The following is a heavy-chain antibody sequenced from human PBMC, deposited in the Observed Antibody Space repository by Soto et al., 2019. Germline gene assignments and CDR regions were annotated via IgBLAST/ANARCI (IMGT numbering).Heavy chain of an antibody. V-gene: IGHV3-21*01. CDR1: EFYFSSCS. CDR2: ISSSASHI. D-gene: IGHD2-15*01. CDR3: ARGYTEYCSGGTCYWFDP. J-gene: IGHJ5*02. Sequence: EVQLVESGGGLVKPGGSLRLSCAASEFYFSSCSMNWVRQAPVKGLEWVSSISSSASHINYADSVKGRFTISRDNCKKSLYLQMNSLRAEYTAVYYCARGYTEYCSGGTCYWFDPWGQGTLVTVSS.